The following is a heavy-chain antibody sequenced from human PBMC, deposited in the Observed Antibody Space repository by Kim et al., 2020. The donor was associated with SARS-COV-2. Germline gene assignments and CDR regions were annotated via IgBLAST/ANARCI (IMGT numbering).Heavy chain of an antibody. Sequence: SETLSLTCTVSGGSFTNYFWTWIRQSPGKGLEWIGYIYHSGNTRYNPSLESRVTMSVDMSKNQFSLKLNSVTAADTAVYYCATQELERGAGYFDLWGRGTLVTVSS. J-gene: IGHJ2*01. V-gene: IGHV4-59*01. CDR2: IYHSGNT. CDR3: ATQELERGAGYFDL. CDR1: GGSFTNYF. D-gene: IGHD1-1*01.